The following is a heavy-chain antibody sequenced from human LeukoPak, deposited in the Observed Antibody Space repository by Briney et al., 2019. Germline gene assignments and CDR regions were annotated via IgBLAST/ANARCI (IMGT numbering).Heavy chain of an antibody. V-gene: IGHV5-51*01. J-gene: IGHJ4*02. Sequence: GESLKISCKGSGYTFTNYWIAWVRQMPGKGLDCMGIIYPGDSDNSYSPSFQGQVTISADASISTAYLQLNSLKASDTAMYYCARLNDGSAGYWGQGTLVTVSS. CDR1: GYTFTNYW. CDR2: IYPGDSDN. D-gene: IGHD3-10*01. CDR3: ARLNDGSAGY.